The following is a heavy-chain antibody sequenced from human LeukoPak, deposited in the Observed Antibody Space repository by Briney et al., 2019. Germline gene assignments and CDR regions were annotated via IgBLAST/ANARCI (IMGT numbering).Heavy chain of an antibody. Sequence: ASVKVSCKASGNTLTKLSMHWVRQAPGKGLEWMGGSDPEDGETIYAQKFQGRVTMTEDTSTDTAYMELSSLRSEDTAVYYCATESPGSRDYYYYYMDVWGKGTTVTVSS. J-gene: IGHJ6*03. V-gene: IGHV1-24*01. CDR2: SDPEDGET. CDR3: ATESPGSRDYYYYYMDV. CDR1: GNTLTKLS.